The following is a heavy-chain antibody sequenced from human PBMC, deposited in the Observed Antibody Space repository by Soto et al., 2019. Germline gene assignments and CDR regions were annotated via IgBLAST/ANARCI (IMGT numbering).Heavy chain of an antibody. V-gene: IGHV1-2*02. CDR3: AREAGGSNIAPVWPDP. J-gene: IGHJ5*02. CDR1: GYFFNDYH. CDR2: SNPKNGDT. Sequence: ASVNVCCKTSGYFFNDYHMHWVRKAPGQGHEWMGWSNPKNGDTNYAQKFQDRVTMTRDTSISTVYIELSILTSDDTAVYYCAREAGGSNIAPVWPDPQGQRTVATVSS. D-gene: IGHD2-2*01.